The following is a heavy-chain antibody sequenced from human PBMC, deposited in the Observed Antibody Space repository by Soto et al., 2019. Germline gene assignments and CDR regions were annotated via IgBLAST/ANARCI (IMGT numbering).Heavy chain of an antibody. J-gene: IGHJ5*02. Sequence: QVQLVQSGAEVKKPGSSVKVSCKASGGTFSSYTISWVRQAPGQGLEWMGRIIPIPGIANYAQKFQGRVTITPDQSKSTAYMDLTRLGGGATAGYDCAAAAGPAPYTDWVAPWGQGTRVTASS. D-gene: IGHD6-13*01. CDR2: IIPIPGIA. CDR3: AAAAGPAPYTDWVAP. CDR1: GGTFSSYT. V-gene: IGHV1-69*02.